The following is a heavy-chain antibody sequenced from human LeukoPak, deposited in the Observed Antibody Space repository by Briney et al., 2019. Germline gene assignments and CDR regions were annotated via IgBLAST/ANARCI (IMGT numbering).Heavy chain of an antibody. J-gene: IGHJ4*02. Sequence: AGGSLRLSCAASGFTFSSYAMSWVRQAPGKGLEWVSAISGSGSSTYYADSVKGRSTISRDNSKNTLYLQMNSLRAEDTAVYYCAKDQQRYCSGGSRLNSFDYWGQGTLVTVSS. CDR2: ISGSGSST. D-gene: IGHD2-15*01. V-gene: IGHV3-23*01. CDR1: GFTFSSYA. CDR3: AKDQQRYCSGGSRLNSFDY.